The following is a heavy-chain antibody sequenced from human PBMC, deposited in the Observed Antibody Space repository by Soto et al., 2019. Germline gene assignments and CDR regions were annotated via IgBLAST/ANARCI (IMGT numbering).Heavy chain of an antibody. CDR1: GTSFSGYY. J-gene: IGHJ6*02. CDR2: INHSGST. CDR3: ARRLEV. Sequence: SETLSLPCAVYGTSFSGYYWSWIRQPPGKGLEWIGEINHSGSTNYNPSLKSRVTISVDTSKNQLSLNLSSVTAADTAVYYCARRLEVWGQGTTVTVSS. V-gene: IGHV4-34*01.